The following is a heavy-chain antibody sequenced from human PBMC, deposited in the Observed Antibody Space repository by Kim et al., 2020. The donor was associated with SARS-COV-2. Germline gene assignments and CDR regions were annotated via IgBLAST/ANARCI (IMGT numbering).Heavy chain of an antibody. J-gene: IGHJ4*02. Sequence: SETLSLTCTVSGGSISSYYWSWIRQPPGKGLEWIGYIYYSGSTNYNPSLKSRVTISVDTSKNQFSLKLSSVTAADTAVYYCARGEAAYCGGDCYRKYYFDYWGQGTLVTVSS. CDR2: IYYSGST. D-gene: IGHD2-21*01. CDR3: ARGEAAYCGGDCYRKYYFDY. CDR1: GGSISSYY. V-gene: IGHV4-59*13.